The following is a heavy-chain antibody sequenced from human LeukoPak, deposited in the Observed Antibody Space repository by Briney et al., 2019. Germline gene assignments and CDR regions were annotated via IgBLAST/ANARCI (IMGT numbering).Heavy chain of an antibody. CDR1: GYTFTGYY. CDR3: VRSGGAAAGMNWFDP. D-gene: IGHD6-13*01. Sequence: GASVKVSCKASGYTFTGYYIHWVRQAPGQGLEWMGWINPYSGDTNYARKSQGRVTMTRDTAISTTYMELSRLTSDDTAVYFCVRSGGAAAGMNWFDPWGQGTLVTVSS. CDR2: INPYSGDT. V-gene: IGHV1-2*02. J-gene: IGHJ5*02.